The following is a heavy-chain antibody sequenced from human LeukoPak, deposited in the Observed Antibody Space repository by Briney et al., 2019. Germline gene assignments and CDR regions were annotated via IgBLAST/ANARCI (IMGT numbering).Heavy chain of an antibody. CDR3: ARVNHHDTAMVPYYYDSSGSTPYYFDY. V-gene: IGHV3-53*01. J-gene: IGHJ4*02. CDR1: GFTVSSNY. D-gene: IGHD3-22*01. CDR2: IYSGGST. Sequence: GGSLRLSCAASGFTVSSNYMSWVRQAPGKGLEWVSVIYSGGSTYYADSVKGRFTISRDNSKNTLYLQMNSLGAEDTAVYYCARVNHHDTAMVPYYYDSSGSTPYYFDYWGQGTLVTVSS.